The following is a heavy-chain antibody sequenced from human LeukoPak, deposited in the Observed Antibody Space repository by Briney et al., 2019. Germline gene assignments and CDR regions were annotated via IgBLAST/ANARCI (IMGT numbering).Heavy chain of an antibody. CDR3: ASLYDYVWGSYRQIDY. J-gene: IGHJ4*02. V-gene: IGHV3-48*03. Sequence: GGSLRLSCAASGFTFSSYEMNWVRQAPGKGLEWVSYISSSGSTIYYADSVKGRFTISRDNAKNSLYLQMNSLRAEDTAVYYCASLYDYVWGSYRQIDYWGQGTLVTVSS. D-gene: IGHD3-16*02. CDR2: ISSSGSTI. CDR1: GFTFSSYE.